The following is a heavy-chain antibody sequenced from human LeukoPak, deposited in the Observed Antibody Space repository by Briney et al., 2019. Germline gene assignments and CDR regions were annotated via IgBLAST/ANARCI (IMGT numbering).Heavy chain of an antibody. D-gene: IGHD5-12*01. CDR1: GYTFTAYY. CDR2: IKPKSGGT. CDR3: ARDAHNGYEFHDWFDP. Sequence: ASVKVSCKASGYTFTAYYMHWVRQAPGQGLEWMGWIKPKSGGTSYAQNFQGRVTMTTDTSISTAYMEMSRLTSDDTAVYYCARDAHNGYEFHDWFDPWGQGALVTVSS. J-gene: IGHJ5*02. V-gene: IGHV1-2*02.